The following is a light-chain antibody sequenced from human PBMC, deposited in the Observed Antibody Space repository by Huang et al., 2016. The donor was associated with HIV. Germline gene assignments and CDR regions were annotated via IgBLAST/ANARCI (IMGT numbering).Light chain of an antibody. CDR1: QSVGGY. Sequence: EIVLTQSPATLSLSPGERATLSCRASQSVGGYLAWYQQKPGQAPSLLLYDTSTRATGIPASFSGSGSETDFTLTISSLEPEDFAVYYCQQPGSFGQGTKVDIK. CDR2: DTS. J-gene: IGKJ2*01. V-gene: IGKV3-11*01. CDR3: QQPGS.